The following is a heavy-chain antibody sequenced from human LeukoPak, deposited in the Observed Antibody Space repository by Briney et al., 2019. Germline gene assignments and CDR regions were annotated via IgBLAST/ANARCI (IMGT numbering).Heavy chain of an antibody. V-gene: IGHV3-30-3*01. D-gene: IGHD5-12*01. CDR1: GFTFSSYA. J-gene: IGHJ6*02. Sequence: GGSLRLSCAASGFTFSSYAMHWVRQAPGKGLEWVAVISYDGSKKYYADSVKGRFTISRDNSKNTLYLQMNSLRAEDTAVYYCAREEVVADIYYYYGMDVWGQGTTVTVSS. CDR3: AREEVVADIYYYYGMDV. CDR2: ISYDGSKK.